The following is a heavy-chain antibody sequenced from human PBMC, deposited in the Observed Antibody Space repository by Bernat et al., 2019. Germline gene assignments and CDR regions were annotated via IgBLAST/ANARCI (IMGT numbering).Heavy chain of an antibody. V-gene: IGHV3-23*01. CDR3: AKSSAWSHWYFDL. CDR2: ISSGGTT. Sequence: EMQLLESGGGLVQPGGSLRLFRAASGCNFKNFGMSWVRQAPGRGLEWVSPISSGGTTYYADSVKGRFNISRDNSNNTLYLQLNSLRVEDTAVYYCAKSSAWSHWYFDLWGRGTLVTVSS. CDR1: GCNFKNFG. D-gene: IGHD6-6*01. J-gene: IGHJ2*01.